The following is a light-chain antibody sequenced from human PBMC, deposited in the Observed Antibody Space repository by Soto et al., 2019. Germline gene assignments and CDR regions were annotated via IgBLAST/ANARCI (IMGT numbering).Light chain of an antibody. J-gene: IGLJ2*01. Sequence: QSVLTQPPSVSWAPGQRVTISCTGSSSNIGAGYDVHWYQQLPGTAPKLLIYGNSNRPSGVPDRFSGSKSGTSASLAITGLQAEDEADYYCQSYDSRLSVVFGGGTKVTVL. V-gene: IGLV1-40*01. CDR2: GNS. CDR3: QSYDSRLSVV. CDR1: SSNIGAGYD.